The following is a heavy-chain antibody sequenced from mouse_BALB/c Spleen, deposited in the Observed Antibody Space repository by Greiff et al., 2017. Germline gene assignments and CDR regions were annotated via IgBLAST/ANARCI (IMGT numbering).Heavy chain of an antibody. Sequence: EVQRVESGPGLVKPSQSLSLTCTVTGYSITSDYAWNWIRQFPGNKLEWRGYISYSGSTSYNPSLKSRISITRDTSKNQFFLQLNSVTTEDTATYYCAPGNPYAMDYWGQGTSVTVSS. CDR1: GYSITSDYA. J-gene: IGHJ4*01. V-gene: IGHV3-2*02. D-gene: IGHD2-1*01. CDR2: ISYSGST. CDR3: APGNPYAMDY.